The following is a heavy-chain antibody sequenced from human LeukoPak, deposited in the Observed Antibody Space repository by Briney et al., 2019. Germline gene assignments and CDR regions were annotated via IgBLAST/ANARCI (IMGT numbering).Heavy chain of an antibody. CDR2: IIPIFGTA. J-gene: IGHJ5*02. V-gene: IGHV1-69*01. D-gene: IGHD1-14*01. CDR3: AREETGTGGNWFDP. Sequence: SVKVSGKASGGTFSSYAISWVRQAPGQGLEWMGGIIPIFGTANYAQKFQGRVTITADESTSTAYMELSSLRSEDTAVYYCAREETGTGGNWFDPWGQGTLVTVSS. CDR1: GGTFSSYA.